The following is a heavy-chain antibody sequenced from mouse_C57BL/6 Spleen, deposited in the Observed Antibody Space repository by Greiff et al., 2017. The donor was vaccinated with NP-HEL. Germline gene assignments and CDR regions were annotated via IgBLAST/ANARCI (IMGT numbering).Heavy chain of an antibody. D-gene: IGHD2-1*01. CDR2: INPNYGTT. Sequence: VQLKESGPELVKPGASVKISCKASGYSFTDYNMNWVKQSNGKSLEWIGVINPNYGTTSYNQKFKGKATLTVDQSSSTAYMQLNSLTSEDSAVYYCARRHLLRDYYAMDYWGQGTSVTVSS. CDR3: ARRHLLRDYYAMDY. J-gene: IGHJ4*01. V-gene: IGHV1-39*01. CDR1: GYSFTDYN.